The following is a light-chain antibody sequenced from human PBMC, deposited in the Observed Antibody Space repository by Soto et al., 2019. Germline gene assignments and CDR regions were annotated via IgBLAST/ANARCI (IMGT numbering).Light chain of an antibody. CDR2: GAS. CDR1: QSVSSNY. CDR3: QQYGSSPPT. J-gene: IGKJ1*01. V-gene: IGKV3-20*01. Sequence: EIVLTQSPGTLSLSPGERATLSRRASQSVSSNYLAWYQRKPGQAPRLLIYGASSRAIDIPNRFSGSGSGTDFTLTITRLEPEDFAVYYCQQYGSSPPTFGQGTKVEI.